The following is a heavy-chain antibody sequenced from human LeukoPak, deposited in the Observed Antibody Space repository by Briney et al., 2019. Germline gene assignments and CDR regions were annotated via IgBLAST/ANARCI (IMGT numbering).Heavy chain of an antibody. CDR3: ARHIVVVTAIPGGWFDP. D-gene: IGHD2-21*02. J-gene: IGHJ5*02. V-gene: IGHV4-39*01. CDR1: GGSISSSSYY. Sequence: SETLSLTCTVSGGSISSSSYYWGWIRQPPGKGLEWIGSIYYSGSTYYNPSLKSRVTISVGTSKNQFSLKLSSVTAADTAVYYCARHIVVVTAIPGGWFDPWGQGTLVTVSS. CDR2: IYYSGST.